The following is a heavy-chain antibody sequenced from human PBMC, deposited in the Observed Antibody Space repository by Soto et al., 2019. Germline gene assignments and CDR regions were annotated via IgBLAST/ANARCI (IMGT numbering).Heavy chain of an antibody. D-gene: IGHD3-16*01. CDR3: ARDTSAWREGGLDY. V-gene: IGHV3-53*01. Sequence: GGSLRLSCAVSGFTVSRTYMTWVRQAPGKGLEWVSEIYTGGSTYYADSVKGRFTISRDNSKNTLYPQMNSLGDEDTAVYYCARDTSAWREGGLDYSGQGTRVSVAS. CDR1: GFTVSRTY. J-gene: IGHJ4*02. CDR2: IYTGGST.